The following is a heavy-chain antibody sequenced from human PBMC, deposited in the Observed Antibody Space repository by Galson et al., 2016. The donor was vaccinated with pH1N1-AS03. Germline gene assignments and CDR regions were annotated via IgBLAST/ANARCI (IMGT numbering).Heavy chain of an antibody. Sequence: SVKVFCKASGYTFTTYGLTWVRQAPGQGLEWMAWINPYNGNTNYAQRFQGRLTMTTDTSTSTAYMELRSLRSDDTAVYYCARHTQWLVRAPFDIWGQGTTVTVSS. CDR2: INPYNGNT. CDR1: GYTFTTYG. V-gene: IGHV1-18*04. CDR3: ARHTQWLVRAPFDI. D-gene: IGHD6-19*01. J-gene: IGHJ3*02.